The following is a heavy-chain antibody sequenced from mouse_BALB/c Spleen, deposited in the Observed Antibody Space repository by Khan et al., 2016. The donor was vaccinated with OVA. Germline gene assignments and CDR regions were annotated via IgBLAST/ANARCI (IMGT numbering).Heavy chain of an antibody. J-gene: IGHJ4*01. Sequence: QIQLVQSGPELKKPGETVRISCKASGYTFTTAGIQWVQKMPGKGLKWIGWINTHSGVPKYAEDFKGRFAFSLEISVNTAYLQITNLKNEDTATSYCARGYAACYRDDEGSMEYWGQGTSVTVSS. CDR2: INTHSGVP. CDR3: ARGYAACYRDDEGSMEY. V-gene: IGHV9-4*02. D-gene: IGHD2-14*01. CDR1: GYTFTTAG.